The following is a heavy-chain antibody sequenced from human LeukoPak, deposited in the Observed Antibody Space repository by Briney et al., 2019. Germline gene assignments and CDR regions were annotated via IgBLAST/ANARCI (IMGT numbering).Heavy chain of an antibody. CDR1: GYTFTSYY. Sequence: ASVKVSCKASGYTFTSYYMHWVRQAPGQGLEWMGIINPSGGSTSYAQKFQGRVTMTRNTSISTAYMELSSLRSEDTAVYYCARESITMVRGVIPQAPYYYYYYMDVWGKGTTVTISS. CDR2: INPSGGST. D-gene: IGHD3-10*01. V-gene: IGHV1-46*01. J-gene: IGHJ6*03. CDR3: ARESITMVRGVIPQAPYYYYYYMDV.